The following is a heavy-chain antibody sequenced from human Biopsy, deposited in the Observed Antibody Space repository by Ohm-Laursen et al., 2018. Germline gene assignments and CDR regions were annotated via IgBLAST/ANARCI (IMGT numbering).Heavy chain of an antibody. CDR2: ISSGGSTI. Sequence: SLRLSCSASGFTFSNYQMSWIRQTPGKGLEWVSHISSGGSTIFHADSVKGRFTVSRDNAKQSVHLQMNSLRAEDTAVYYCVTEVGGVSSWYNNWGQGTLVTVSS. J-gene: IGHJ4*02. CDR3: VTEVGGVSSWYNN. CDR1: GFTFSNYQ. V-gene: IGHV3-11*01. D-gene: IGHD6-13*01.